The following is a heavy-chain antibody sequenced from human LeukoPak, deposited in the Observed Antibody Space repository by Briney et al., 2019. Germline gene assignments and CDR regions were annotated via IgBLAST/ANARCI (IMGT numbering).Heavy chain of an antibody. CDR1: GFTFDDYA. D-gene: IGHD6-19*01. J-gene: IGHJ4*02. CDR3: AKDSTKYSSGWYGVNY. CDR2: ISWNSGSI. Sequence: GGSLRLSCAASGFTFDDYAMHWVRQAPGKGLEWVSGISWNSGSIGYADSVKGRFTISRDNAKNSLYLQMNSLRAEDTALYYCAKDSTKYSSGWYGVNYWGQGTLVTVS. V-gene: IGHV3-9*01.